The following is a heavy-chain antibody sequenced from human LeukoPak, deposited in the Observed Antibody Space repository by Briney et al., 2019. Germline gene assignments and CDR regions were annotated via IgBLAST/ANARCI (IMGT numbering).Heavy chain of an antibody. J-gene: IGHJ4*02. CDR1: GFTFDDYT. Sequence: GGSLRLSCAASGFTFDDYTMHWVRQAPGKGLEWVSLISWDGGSTCYADSVKGRFTISRDNSKNSLYLQMNSLRTEDTALYYCAKGRRSSRGLRFLERVWFDYWGQGTLVTVSS. V-gene: IGHV3-43*01. CDR3: AKGRRSSRGLRFLERVWFDY. CDR2: ISWDGGST. D-gene: IGHD3-3*01.